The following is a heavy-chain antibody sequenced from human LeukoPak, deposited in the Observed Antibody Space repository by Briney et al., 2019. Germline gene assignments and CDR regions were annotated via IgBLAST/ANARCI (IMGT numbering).Heavy chain of an antibody. J-gene: IGHJ5*02. CDR1: GYTFTGYY. CDR3: ARDQAPRMITFGGPRRWFDP. V-gene: IGHV1-2*02. D-gene: IGHD3-16*01. CDR2: INPNSGGT. Sequence: ASVKVSCKASGYTFTGYYMHWVRQAPGQGLEWMGWINPNSGGTNYARKFQGRVTMTRDTSISTAYTELSRLRSDDTAVYYCARDQAPRMITFGGPRRWFDPWGQGTLVTVSS.